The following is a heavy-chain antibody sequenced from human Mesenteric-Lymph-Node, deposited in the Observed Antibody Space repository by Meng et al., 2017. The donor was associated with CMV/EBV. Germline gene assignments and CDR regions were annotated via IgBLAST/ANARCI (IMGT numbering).Heavy chain of an antibody. V-gene: IGHV4-31*03. CDR2: IYYSGST. Sequence: TCSVSGGSISSGGYYWRWIRQHPGKGLEWIGYIYYSGSTYYNPSLKSRVTISVDTSKNQFSLKLSSVTAADTAVYYCARELSSGALDWGQGTLVTVSS. CDR1: GGSISSGGYY. D-gene: IGHD2-15*01. J-gene: IGHJ4*02. CDR3: ARELSSGALD.